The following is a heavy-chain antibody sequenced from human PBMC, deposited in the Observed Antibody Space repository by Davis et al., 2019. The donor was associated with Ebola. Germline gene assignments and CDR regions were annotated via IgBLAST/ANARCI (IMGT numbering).Heavy chain of an antibody. V-gene: IGHV1-2*02. Sequence: ASVKVSCKASGYTFTSYDINWVRQATGQGLEWMGWINPNSGGTNYAQKFQGRVTMTRDTSISTAYMELSRLRSDDTAVYYCARKYGWGNKAYFDYWGQGTLVTVSS. CDR3: ARKYGWGNKAYFDY. CDR1: GYTFTSYD. CDR2: INPNSGGT. J-gene: IGHJ4*02. D-gene: IGHD6-19*01.